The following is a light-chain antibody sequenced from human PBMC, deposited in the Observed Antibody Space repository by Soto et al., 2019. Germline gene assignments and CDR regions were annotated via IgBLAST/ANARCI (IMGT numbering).Light chain of an antibody. CDR1: SSDVGGYNY. CDR2: EVS. CDR3: SSFAGNNNLV. V-gene: IGLV2-8*01. Sequence: QSALTQPASASGSPGQSVTISCTGTSSDVGGYNYVSWYQQHPGKAPKLMISEVSKRPSGVPDRFCGSKSGNTASLTVSGLQAEDEADYYCSSFAGNNNLVFGGGTKLTVL. J-gene: IGLJ2*01.